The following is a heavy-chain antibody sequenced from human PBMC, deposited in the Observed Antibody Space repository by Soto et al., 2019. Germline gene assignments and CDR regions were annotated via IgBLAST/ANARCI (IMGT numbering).Heavy chain of an antibody. CDR3: ARGVAGTYGMDV. J-gene: IGHJ6*02. CDR1: GDSVSSNRAS. D-gene: IGHD6-19*01. CDR2: TYYRSKWYN. Sequence: PPALSLPCAISGDSVSSNRASWNWIRQSPSRGLEWLGRTYYRSKWYNDYAVSVKSRITINPDTSKNQFSLQLNSVTPEDTAVYYCARGVAGTYGMDVWGQGTTVTVSS. V-gene: IGHV6-1*01.